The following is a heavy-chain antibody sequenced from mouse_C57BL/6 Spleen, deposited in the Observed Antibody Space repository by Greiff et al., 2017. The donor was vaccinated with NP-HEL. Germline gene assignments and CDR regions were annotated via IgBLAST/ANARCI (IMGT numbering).Heavy chain of an antibody. CDR3: ARYRDDYDGRAWFAY. Sequence: EVQLVESGGDLVKPGGSLKLSCAASGFTFSSYGMSWVRQTPDKRLEWVATISSGGSYTYYPDSVKGRFTISRDNAKNTLYLQMSSLKSEDTAMYYGARYRDDYDGRAWFAYWGQGTLVTVSA. D-gene: IGHD2-4*01. CDR1: GFTFSSYG. CDR2: ISSGGSYT. J-gene: IGHJ3*01. V-gene: IGHV5-6*01.